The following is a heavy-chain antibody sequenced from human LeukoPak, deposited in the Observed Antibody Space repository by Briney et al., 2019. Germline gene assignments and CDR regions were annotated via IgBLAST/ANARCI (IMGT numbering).Heavy chain of an antibody. J-gene: IGHJ3*02. V-gene: IGHV4-4*02. CDR3: ARDASIVATVLNDAFDI. CDR2: IYHSGST. D-gene: IGHD2-21*01. CDR1: GGSISSSNW. Sequence: PSGTLSLTCAVSGGSISSSNWWTWVRQPPGKGLEWIGEIYHSGSTNYNPSLKSRVTISVDKSKNQFSLKLSSVTAADTAVYYCARDASIVATVLNDAFDIWDQGTMVTVSS.